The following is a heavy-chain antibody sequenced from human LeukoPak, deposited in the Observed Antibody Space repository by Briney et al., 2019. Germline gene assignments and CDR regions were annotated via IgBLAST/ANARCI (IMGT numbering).Heavy chain of an antibody. J-gene: IGHJ6*02. Sequence: GGSLRLSCAASGLTFSSYGMHWVRQAPGKGLEWVAVISYDGSNKYYADSVKGRFTISRDNSKNTLYLQMNSLRAEDTAVYYCAKAGSYGGIVVVTAIGYWGQGTTVTVSS. D-gene: IGHD2-21*02. V-gene: IGHV3-30*18. CDR1: GLTFSSYG. CDR3: AKAGSYGGIVVVTAIGY. CDR2: ISYDGSNK.